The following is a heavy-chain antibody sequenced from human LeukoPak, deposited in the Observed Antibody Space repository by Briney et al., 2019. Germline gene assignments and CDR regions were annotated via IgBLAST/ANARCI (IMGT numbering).Heavy chain of an antibody. D-gene: IGHD5-12*01. V-gene: IGHV5-51*01. CDR1: GYSFTSYW. CDR3: ARYSGYEYDRFDY. J-gene: IGHJ4*02. CDR2: IYPGDSDT. Sequence: GESLKISCRGSGYSFTSYWIGWVRRMPGKGLEWMGIIYPGDSDTRYSPSFQGQVTISADKSISTAYLQWSSLKASDTAMYYCARYSGYEYDRFDYWGQGTLVTVSS.